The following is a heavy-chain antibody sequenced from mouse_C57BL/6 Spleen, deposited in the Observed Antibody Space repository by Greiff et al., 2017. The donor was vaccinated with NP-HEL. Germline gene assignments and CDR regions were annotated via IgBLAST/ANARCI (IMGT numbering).Heavy chain of an antibody. CDR1: GYTFTSYG. CDR2: IYPRSGNP. CDR3: ARGLYYDYDENYAMDY. D-gene: IGHD2-4*01. J-gene: IGHJ4*01. V-gene: IGHV1-81*01. Sequence: QVQLQQSGAELARPGASVKLSCKASGYTFTSYGISWVKQRTGQGLEWIGEIYPRSGNPYYNEKFKGKATLTADKSSSTAYMELRSLTSEDSAVYFCARGLYYDYDENYAMDYWGQGTSVTVSS.